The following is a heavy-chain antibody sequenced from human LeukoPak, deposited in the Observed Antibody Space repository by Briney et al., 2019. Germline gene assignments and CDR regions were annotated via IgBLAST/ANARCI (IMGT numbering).Heavy chain of an antibody. D-gene: IGHD6-13*01. V-gene: IGHV3-74*01. CDR3: ARDTAPRAAAGVDY. CDR2: INSDGSTT. Sequence: GGSLRLSCAASGFTFSSYWMLWVRQAPGKGLVWVSRINSDGSTTIYADSVKGRFTISGDNAKNTLYLQMNSLRAEDTAVYYCARDTAPRAAAGVDYWGQGTLVTVSS. CDR1: GFTFSSYW. J-gene: IGHJ4*02.